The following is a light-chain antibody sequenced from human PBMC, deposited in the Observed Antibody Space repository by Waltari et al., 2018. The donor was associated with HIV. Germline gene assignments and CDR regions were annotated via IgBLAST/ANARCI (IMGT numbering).Light chain of an antibody. Sequence: QSALTQPRSVSGSPGQSVTIPCPGTGSDVGAKNSVSWYQQNPGKAPVLLIFDVIQRPSGVPDRFSGSKSGDTASLTISGLQAVDEADYYCCSYAGKYTWVFGTGTKVTVL. CDR2: DVI. V-gene: IGLV2-11*01. J-gene: IGLJ1*01. CDR1: GSDVGAKNS. CDR3: CSYAGKYTWV.